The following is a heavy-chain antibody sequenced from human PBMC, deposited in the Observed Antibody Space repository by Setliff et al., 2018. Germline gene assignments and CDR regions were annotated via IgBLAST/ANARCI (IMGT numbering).Heavy chain of an antibody. J-gene: IGHJ4*01. CDR2: ISTRNDDT. D-gene: IGHD4-17*01. CDR3: ARRSGDRGMTTGWPDDLDY. V-gene: IGHV1-18*01. Sequence: VASVKVSCKASGYTFTTYAMTWVRQAPGQGLEWMGWISTRNDDTGYAQKFKGRVTLTTDTSTNTAYMELRSLRSDDTAVYYCARRSGDRGMTTGWPDDLDYWGRGTLVTVSS. CDR1: GYTFTTYA.